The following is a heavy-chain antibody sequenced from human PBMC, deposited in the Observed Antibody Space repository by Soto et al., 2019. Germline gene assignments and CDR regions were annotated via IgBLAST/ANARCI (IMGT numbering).Heavy chain of an antibody. CDR1: GYTFTDYG. Sequence: AAVQVSCKASGYTFTDYGFSWVRQAPGQGPEWMGWITPYTGNTKFPQKFQGRVTMTTDRFTSTAYMELKSLTFDDTAVYYCARDRGSGSYYLGPFYFDYWGQGTLVTVSS. CDR2: ITPYTGNT. J-gene: IGHJ4*02. CDR3: ARDRGSGSYYLGPFYFDY. D-gene: IGHD1-26*01. V-gene: IGHV1-18*01.